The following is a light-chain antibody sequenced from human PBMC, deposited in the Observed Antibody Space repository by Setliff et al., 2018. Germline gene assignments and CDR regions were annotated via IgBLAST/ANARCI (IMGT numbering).Light chain of an antibody. V-gene: IGLV2-8*01. CDR3: SSYAGRNNLGV. J-gene: IGLJ1*01. Sequence: QSVLTQPPSASGSPGQSVTISCTGTSSDIGGYKYVSWYQQHPGKAPKLMIYEVSKRPSGVPDRFSGSKSGNTASLTVSGLQAEDEADYYCSSYAGRNNLGVFGTGTKAPS. CDR1: SSDIGGYKY. CDR2: EVS.